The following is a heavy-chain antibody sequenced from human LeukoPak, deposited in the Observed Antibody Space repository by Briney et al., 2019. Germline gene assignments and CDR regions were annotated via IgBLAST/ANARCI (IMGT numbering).Heavy chain of an antibody. CDR1: GFTFSSYS. D-gene: IGHD3-10*01. CDR3: AKIPDYYGSGGRNVDDY. Sequence: GGSLRLSCAASGFTFSSYSMNWVRQAPGRGLEWVSSISSSSSYIYYADSVKGRFTISRDNAKNSLYLQMNSLRAEDTAVYYCAKIPDYYGSGGRNVDDYWGQGTLVTVSS. J-gene: IGHJ4*02. CDR2: ISSSSSYI. V-gene: IGHV3-21*01.